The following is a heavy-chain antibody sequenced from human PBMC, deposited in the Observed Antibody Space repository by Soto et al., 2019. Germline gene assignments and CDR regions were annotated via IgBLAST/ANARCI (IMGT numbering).Heavy chain of an antibody. CDR2: ISGSGGST. V-gene: IGHV3-23*01. Sequence: GSLRLSCAASGFTFSSYAMSWVRQAPGKGLEWVSAISGSGGSTYYADSVRGRFTISRDNSKNTLYLQMNSLRAEDTAVYYCAKYDFWSGYYFDYWGQGTLDTVSS. CDR3: AKYDFWSGYYFDY. J-gene: IGHJ4*02. D-gene: IGHD3-3*01. CDR1: GFTFSSYA.